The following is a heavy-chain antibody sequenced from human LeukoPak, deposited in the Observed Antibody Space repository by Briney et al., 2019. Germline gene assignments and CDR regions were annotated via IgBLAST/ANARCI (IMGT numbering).Heavy chain of an antibody. CDR2: ITWDGGST. J-gene: IGHJ6*03. D-gene: IGHD2-15*01. CDR1: GFTFDDYA. V-gene: IGHV3-43D*03. CDR3: AKDWARRLPPAYYYFYYMDV. Sequence: PGGSLRLSCAASGFTFDDYAMHWVRQAPGKGLEWVSLITWDGGSTYYADSVKGRFTISRDNSKNSLYLQMNSLRSEDTALYYCAKDWARRLPPAYYYFYYMDVWGKGTTVTVSS.